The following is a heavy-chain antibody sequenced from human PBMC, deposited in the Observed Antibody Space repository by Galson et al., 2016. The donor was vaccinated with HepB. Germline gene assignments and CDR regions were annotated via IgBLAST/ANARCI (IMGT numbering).Heavy chain of an antibody. CDR2: VSSSSTTI. CDR1: GFTFSSYS. CDR3: ATLPHYYDSSGYYNGGAFDI. V-gene: IGHV3-48*02. J-gene: IGHJ3*02. D-gene: IGHD3-22*01. Sequence: SLRLSCAASGFTFSSYSMHWVRQAPGKGLEWISYVSSSSTTIYYADTVKGRFTISRDNAKKSLYLQMDSLRDADTAVYYCATLPHYYDSSGYYNGGAFDIWGQGTMVTVSS.